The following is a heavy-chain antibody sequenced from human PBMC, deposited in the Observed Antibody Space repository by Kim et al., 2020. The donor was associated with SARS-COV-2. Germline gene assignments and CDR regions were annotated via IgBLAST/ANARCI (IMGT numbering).Heavy chain of an antibody. CDR1: GFTFSSYA. V-gene: IGHV3-30*04. CDR3: ARDYSDSSGYSSYCMDV. CDR2: ISYDGSNK. Sequence: GGSLRLSCAASGFTFSSYAMHWVRQAPGKGLEWVAVISYDGSNKYYADSVKGRFTISRDNSKNTLYLQMNSLRAEDTAVYYSARDYSDSSGYSSYCMDV. J-gene: IGHJ6*01. D-gene: IGHD3-22*01.